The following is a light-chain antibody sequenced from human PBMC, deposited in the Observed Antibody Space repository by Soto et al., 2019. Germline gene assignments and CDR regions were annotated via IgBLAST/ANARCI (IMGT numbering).Light chain of an antibody. J-gene: IGLJ2*01. CDR3: QSADSSDPYPENVI. V-gene: IGLV3-25*03. Sequence: SYELAQPPSVSVSPGQTARITCSGDVLPKQYAYWYQQKPGQAPVLMIYKDTERPSGIPERFSGSSSGTTVTLTISGVQAEDEADYYCQSADSSDPYPENVIFGGGTKVTVL. CDR2: KDT. CDR1: VLPKQY.